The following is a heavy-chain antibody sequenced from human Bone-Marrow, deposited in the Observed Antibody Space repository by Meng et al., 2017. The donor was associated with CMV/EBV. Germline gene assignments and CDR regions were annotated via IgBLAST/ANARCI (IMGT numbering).Heavy chain of an antibody. J-gene: IGHJ4*02. CDR2: ISSSGSTI. CDR1: GFTFSDYY. V-gene: IGHV3-11*01. Sequence: GESLKISCAASGFTFSDYYMSWIRQAPGKGLEWVSYISSSGSTIYYADSVKGRFTISRDNAKNSLYLQMNSLRAEDTAVDYCARVDRPSGTTTVGGIDYWGQGTLVTVSS. D-gene: IGHD4-11*01. CDR3: ARVDRPSGTTTVGGIDY.